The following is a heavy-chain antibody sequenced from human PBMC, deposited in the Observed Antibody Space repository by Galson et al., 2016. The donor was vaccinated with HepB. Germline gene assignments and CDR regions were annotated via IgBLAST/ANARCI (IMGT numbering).Heavy chain of an antibody. CDR1: GYTFTNYG. J-gene: IGHJ6*02. D-gene: IGHD2-2*01. Sequence: SVKVSCKASGYTFTNYGVSWVRQAPGQGLEWMGWISAYNGNTHYGQKVQARVTMTTDTSTSTAYMALRSLRSDDTAGYYCAREGSAGCSSTSCLVGMGGYYYFCMDVWGQGTTVTVAS. CDR3: AREGSAGCSSTSCLVGMGGYYYFCMDV. V-gene: IGHV1-18*04. CDR2: ISAYNGNT.